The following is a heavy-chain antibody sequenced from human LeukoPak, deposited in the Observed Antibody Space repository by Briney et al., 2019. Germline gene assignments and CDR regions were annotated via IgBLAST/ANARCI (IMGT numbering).Heavy chain of an antibody. V-gene: IGHV2-5*05. CDR1: GFSLSTSGVG. D-gene: IGHD3-16*02. Sequence: SGPTLVKPTQTLTLTCTFSGFSLSTSGVGVGWIRQPPGKALEWLAPIYWDDDKRYGPSLKSRLTITKDTSKNQVVLTMTNMDPVDTATYYCARTLVDYVWGSYRYTGFDYWGQGTLVTVSS. J-gene: IGHJ4*02. CDR3: ARTLVDYVWGSYRYTGFDY. CDR2: IYWDDDK.